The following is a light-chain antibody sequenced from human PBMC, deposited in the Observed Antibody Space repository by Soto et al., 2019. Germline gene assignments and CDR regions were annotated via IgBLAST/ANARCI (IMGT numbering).Light chain of an antibody. V-gene: IGKV3-20*01. Sequence: EIVMTHSPATLSVSPGERATLSCSASQSVSSSYLAWYQQKPGQAPRLLIYGASSRATGIPDRFSGSGSGTDFTLTISRLEPEDFAVYYCQQYGSSPRTFGQGTKVDIK. CDR3: QQYGSSPRT. J-gene: IGKJ1*01. CDR2: GAS. CDR1: QSVSSSY.